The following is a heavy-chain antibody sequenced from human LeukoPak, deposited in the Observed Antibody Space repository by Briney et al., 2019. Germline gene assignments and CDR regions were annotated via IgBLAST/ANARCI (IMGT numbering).Heavy chain of an antibody. J-gene: IGHJ4*02. CDR1: GGSISSYY. CDR2: IYTSGST. Sequence: SETLSLTCTVSGGSISSYYWSWIQQPAGKGLEWIGRIYTSGSTNYNPSLKSRVTMSVDTSKNQFSLKLSSVTAADTAVYYCARDLSYYDSSGSIFDYWGQGTLVTVSS. D-gene: IGHD3-22*01. CDR3: ARDLSYYDSSGSIFDY. V-gene: IGHV4-4*07.